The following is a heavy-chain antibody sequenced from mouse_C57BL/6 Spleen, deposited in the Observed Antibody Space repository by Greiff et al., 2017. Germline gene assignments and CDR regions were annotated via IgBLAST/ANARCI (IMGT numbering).Heavy chain of an antibody. D-gene: IGHD1-1*01. V-gene: IGHV5-17*01. Sequence: EVKLVESGGGLVKPGGSLKLSCAASGFTFSDYGMHWVRQAPEKGLEWVAYISSGSSTIYYADTVKGRFTISRDNAKNTLFLQMTSLRSEDTAMYDCARGGYYYGSSSPGYAMDYWGQGTSVTVSS. CDR3: ARGGYYYGSSSPGYAMDY. CDR1: GFTFSDYG. J-gene: IGHJ4*01. CDR2: ISSGSSTI.